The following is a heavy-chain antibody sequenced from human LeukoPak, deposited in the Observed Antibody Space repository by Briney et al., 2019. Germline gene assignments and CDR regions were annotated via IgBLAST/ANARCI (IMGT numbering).Heavy chain of an antibody. CDR1: GFTFSSYR. CDR3: ARDGTGIVYYYAMDV. CDR2: ISSSSSYI. D-gene: IGHD3/OR15-3a*01. J-gene: IGHJ6*02. Sequence: GGSLRLSCAAPGFTFSSYRMNWVRQAPGKGLEWVSSISSSSSYIYYADSVKGRFTISRDNTKNSLYLQMHSLRAEDTAVYYCARDGTGIVYYYAMDVWGQGTTVTVSS. V-gene: IGHV3-21*01.